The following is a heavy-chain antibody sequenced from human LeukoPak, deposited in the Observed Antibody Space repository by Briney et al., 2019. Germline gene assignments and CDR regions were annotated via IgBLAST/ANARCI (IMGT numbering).Heavy chain of an antibody. CDR1: GGSISSGGYS. CDR2: IYHSGST. V-gene: IGHV4-30-2*01. CDR3: ARDSSGYYPSQFDY. D-gene: IGHD3-22*01. J-gene: IGHJ4*02. Sequence: SETLSLTCAVSGGSISSGGYSWSWIRQPPGKGLEWIGYIYHSGSTYYNPSLKSRVTISVDRSKNQFSLKLSSVTAADTAVYYCARDSSGYYPSQFDYWGQGTLVTVSS.